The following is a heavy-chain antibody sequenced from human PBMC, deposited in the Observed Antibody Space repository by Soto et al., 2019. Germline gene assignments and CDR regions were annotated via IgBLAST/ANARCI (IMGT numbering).Heavy chain of an antibody. J-gene: IGHJ4*02. CDR2: ISNYNANT. D-gene: IGHD6-13*01. V-gene: IGHV1-18*01. CDR3: ARDPYSSSQDY. CDR1: GYTFTSYG. Sequence: QVQLVQSGAEVKKPGASVKVSCIASGYTFTSYGISWVRQAPGQGLEWMGWISNYNANTIYAQKFQGRVTMTTDTSTSTAYMELRSLTSDDTAVYYCARDPYSSSQDYWGQGTRVTVSS.